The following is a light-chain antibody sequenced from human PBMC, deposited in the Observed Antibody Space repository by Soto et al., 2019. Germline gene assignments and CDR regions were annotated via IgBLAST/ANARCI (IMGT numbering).Light chain of an antibody. CDR2: STN. V-gene: IGLV1-44*01. Sequence: QSVLTQPPSASGTPGQRVTMSCSGGSSNIGNGAVNWYQQLPGTAPRLLIYSTNQRPSGVPDRFSGSKSGTSASLAVNGLHSGDEADYFCAACDDRLNHWLFGGGTKLTVL. J-gene: IGLJ3*02. CDR1: SSNIGNGA. CDR3: AACDDRLNHWL.